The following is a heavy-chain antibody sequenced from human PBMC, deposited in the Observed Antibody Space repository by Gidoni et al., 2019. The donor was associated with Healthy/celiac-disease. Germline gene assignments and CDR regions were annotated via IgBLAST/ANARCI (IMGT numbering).Heavy chain of an antibody. J-gene: IGHJ6*02. CDR1: GFTFSNAW. V-gene: IGHV3-15*01. CDR2: IKSKTDGGPT. CDR3: TTGDRITIFGALLSYYGMDV. D-gene: IGHD3-3*01. Sequence: EVQQVESGGGLVKQGGSRRLSWAAPGFTFSNAWMSWVRQAPGKGRGWVVRIKSKTDGGPTDYAAPMKGRFTISRDDSNNTLYLQMNSLKTEYTAVYYCTTGDRITIFGALLSYYGMDVWGQGTTVTVSS.